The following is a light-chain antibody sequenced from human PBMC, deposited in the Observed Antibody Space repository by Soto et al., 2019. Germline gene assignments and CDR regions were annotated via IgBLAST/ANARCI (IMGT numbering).Light chain of an antibody. J-gene: IGLJ1*01. CDR2: EVS. V-gene: IGLV2-14*01. CDR1: SSDVGGYNY. Sequence: QSFLTQPASVSGSAGRSITIACTGTSSDVGGYNYVSWYQQHPGKAPKLMIYEVSNRPSGVSNRFSGSKSGNTASLTISGLQAEDEADYYCSSYTSSSTPHVSGTGTKVTVL. CDR3: SSYTSSSTPHV.